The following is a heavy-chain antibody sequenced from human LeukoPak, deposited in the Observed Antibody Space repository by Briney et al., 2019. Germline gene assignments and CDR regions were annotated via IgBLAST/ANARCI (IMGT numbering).Heavy chain of an antibody. D-gene: IGHD5-18*01. J-gene: IGHJ4*02. CDR3: AADTGYSYGSSDY. CDR1: GFTFSDSY. CDR2: ITSSGDHT. V-gene: IGHV3-11*06. Sequence: PGGSLRLSCAASGFTFSDSYMSWVRQAPGKGLEWVSYITSSGDHTNYADSVKGRFTISRDNAKNSLYLQMNSLRADDTAVYYCAADTGYSYGSSDYWGQGTLVTVSS.